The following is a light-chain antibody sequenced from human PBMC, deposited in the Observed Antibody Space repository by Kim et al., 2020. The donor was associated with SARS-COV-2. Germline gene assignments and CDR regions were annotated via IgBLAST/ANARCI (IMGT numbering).Light chain of an antibody. V-gene: IGKV3-15*01. J-gene: IGKJ4*01. CDR1: QRLGTN. Sequence: SWSPGERATRSCRASQRLGTNLAWYQHKPGQAPRLLIYGASTRATGIPARFSGAGSGTEFTLTISSLQSEDFAVYFCQQYNDWLSFGGGTKLEI. CDR3: QQYNDWLS. CDR2: GAS.